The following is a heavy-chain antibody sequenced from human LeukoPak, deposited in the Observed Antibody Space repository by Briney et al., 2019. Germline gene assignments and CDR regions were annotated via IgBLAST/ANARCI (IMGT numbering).Heavy chain of an antibody. D-gene: IGHD3-3*01. CDR2: ISSSSSYI. Sequence: PGGSLRLSCAASGFTFSTYWMHWVRQAPGKGLEWVSSISSSSSYIYYADSVKGRFTISRDNAKNSLYLQMNSLRAEDTAVYYCARGDYDFWSGYSFDYWGQGTLVTVSS. J-gene: IGHJ4*02. V-gene: IGHV3-21*01. CDR1: GFTFSTYW. CDR3: ARGDYDFWSGYSFDY.